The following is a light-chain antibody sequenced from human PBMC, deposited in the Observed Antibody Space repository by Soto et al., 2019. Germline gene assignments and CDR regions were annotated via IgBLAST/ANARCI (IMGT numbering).Light chain of an antibody. CDR2: DAS. CDR1: QSVSSN. Sequence: EIVMTQSPATLSVSPGGSATLSCRASQSVSSNLAWYQQKPGQRPSLLIYDASTRATGIPARFSGSGSGTEFTLTISSLQSEDFAVYYCQQYNNWWTFGQGTKVDIK. V-gene: IGKV3-15*01. J-gene: IGKJ1*01. CDR3: QQYNNWWT.